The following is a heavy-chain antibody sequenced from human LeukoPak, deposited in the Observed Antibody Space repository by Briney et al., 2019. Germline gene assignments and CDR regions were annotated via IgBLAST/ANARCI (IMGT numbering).Heavy chain of an antibody. CDR1: VGTFSGYA. V-gene: IGHV1-46*01. J-gene: IGHJ4*02. D-gene: IGHD3-16*01. CDR2: IKDSGTT. Sequence: GASVKVSCKASVGTFSGYAISWVRQAPGQGLEWMGIIKDSGTTIYPQKFQGRVTMTRDTSTSTVYMEVSSLRSEDTAVYYCARESAPTLYFDYWGQGTLVTVSS. CDR3: ARESAPTLYFDY.